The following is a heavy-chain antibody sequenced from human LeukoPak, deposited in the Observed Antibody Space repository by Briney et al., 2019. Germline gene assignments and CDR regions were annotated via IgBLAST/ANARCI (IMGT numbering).Heavy chain of an antibody. J-gene: IGHJ4*02. Sequence: SETLSLTCTVSGGSICSYYWSWIRQPPGKGLEWIGYTYYSGSTNYNPSLKSRVTISVDTSKNQFSLKLSSVTAADTAVYYCARQYYDYVWGSYRYNYYFDYWGQGTLVTVSS. V-gene: IGHV4-59*08. CDR1: GGSICSYY. CDR2: TYYSGST. D-gene: IGHD3-16*02. CDR3: ARQYYDYVWGSYRYNYYFDY.